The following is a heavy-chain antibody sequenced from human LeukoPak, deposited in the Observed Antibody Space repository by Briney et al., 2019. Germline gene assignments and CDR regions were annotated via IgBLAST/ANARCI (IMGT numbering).Heavy chain of an antibody. CDR1: GGFISSYY. CDR2: IYYSGST. J-gene: IGHJ4*02. D-gene: IGHD5-12*01. Sequence: PSETLSLTCSVSGGFISSYYWSWIRQPPGKGLEWIGYIYYSGSTNYNPSLKSRVTVSVDTSKNQFSLKLSSVTAADTAVYYCAAQGATNFDYWGQGTLVTVSS. V-gene: IGHV4-59*08. CDR3: AAQGATNFDY.